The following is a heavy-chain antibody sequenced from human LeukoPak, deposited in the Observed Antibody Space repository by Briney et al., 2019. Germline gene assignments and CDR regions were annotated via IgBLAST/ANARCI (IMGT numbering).Heavy chain of an antibody. CDR3: ARVLRYCSGGNCYSGGLGYMDV. V-gene: IGHV3-11*01. CDR2: ISRSGSTK. J-gene: IGHJ6*03. Sequence: GGSLRLSCAASGFTFSGYNMRWIRQAPGKGLEWVSSISRSGSTKYYADSVKGRFTISRDNAKNSLFLQMNSLRAEDTAVYYCARVLRYCSGGNCYSGGLGYMDVWGKGTTVTISS. D-gene: IGHD2-15*01. CDR1: GFTFSGYN.